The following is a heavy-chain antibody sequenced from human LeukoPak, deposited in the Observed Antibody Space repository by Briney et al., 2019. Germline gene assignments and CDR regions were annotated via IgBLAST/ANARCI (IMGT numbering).Heavy chain of an antibody. CDR3: ARALNYFDY. J-gene: IGHJ4*02. CDR1: AFTVISNY. Sequence: PGGSLRLSCAASAFTVISNYMSWVRQAPGKGLEWVSLIHDSGSTFYADSVKGRFTISRDNSKNTLYLQMNSLRAEDTAVYYCARALNYFDYWGQGTLVTVSS. V-gene: IGHV3-66*01. CDR2: IHDSGST.